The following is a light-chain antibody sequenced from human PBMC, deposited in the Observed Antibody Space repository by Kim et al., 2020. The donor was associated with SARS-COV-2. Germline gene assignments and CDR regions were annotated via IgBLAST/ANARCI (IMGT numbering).Light chain of an antibody. CDR3: QQYYSYPHS. CDR1: QGISSY. CDR2: AAS. Sequence: ASTGDRVTISCRASQGISSYLAWYRQNPGKAPKLLIYAASTLQSGVPSRFSGSGSGTDFTLTISCLQSEYFATYYCQQYYSYPHSFGGGTKVDIK. V-gene: IGKV1-8*01. J-gene: IGKJ4*01.